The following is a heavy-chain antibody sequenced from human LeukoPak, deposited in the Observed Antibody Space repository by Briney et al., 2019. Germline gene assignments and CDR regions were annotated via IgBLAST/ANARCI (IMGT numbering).Heavy chain of an antibody. CDR2: ISAYNGNT. J-gene: IGHJ4*02. Sequence: ASVKVSCKASGYTFTSYGISWVRQAPGQGLEWMGWISAYNGNTNYAQKLQGRVTMTTDTSTSTAHMELRSLRSDDTAVYYCARDVGVIPSDYWGQGTLVTVSS. V-gene: IGHV1-18*01. D-gene: IGHD2-21*01. CDR1: GYTFTSYG. CDR3: ARDVGVIPSDY.